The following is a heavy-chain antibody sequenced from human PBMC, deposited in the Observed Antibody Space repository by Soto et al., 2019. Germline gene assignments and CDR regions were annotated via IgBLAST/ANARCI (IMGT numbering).Heavy chain of an antibody. Sequence: SETLSLTCSVLGDSISDTRYYWSWIRQPPGKGLEWIGEINHSGSTNYNPSLKSRVTISVDTSKNQFSLKLSSVTAADTAVYYCARGLNYYDSSGYYYRGFDYWGQGTLVTVSS. CDR1: GDSISDTRYY. J-gene: IGHJ4*02. CDR2: INHSGST. V-gene: IGHV4-34*01. CDR3: ARGLNYYDSSGYYYRGFDY. D-gene: IGHD3-22*01.